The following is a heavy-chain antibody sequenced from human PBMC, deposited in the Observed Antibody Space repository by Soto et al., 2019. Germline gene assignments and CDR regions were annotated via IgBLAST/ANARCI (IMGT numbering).Heavy chain of an antibody. D-gene: IGHD6-19*01. J-gene: IGHJ6*02. CDR1: GGSISSISYY. CDR3: ARQGPVVGPLRYFYYGMDV. V-gene: IGHV4-39*01. Sequence: AXENQSVSYTVSGGSISSISYYWGWIRQPPGTGPEYNRSIYNSRSTYYNPSIKSRVTISVDTSKNQFSLKLSSVTATETAVYYCARQGPVVGPLRYFYYGMDVWGQWTTVTGS. CDR2: IYNSRST.